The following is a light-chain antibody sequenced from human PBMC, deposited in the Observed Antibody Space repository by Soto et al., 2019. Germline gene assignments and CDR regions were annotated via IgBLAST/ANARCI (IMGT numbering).Light chain of an antibody. CDR3: SSFTTSNTLV. V-gene: IGLV2-14*01. CDR1: SSDVGGYNY. Sequence: QCVLTQPASVSGSPGQSITISCTGTSSDVGGYNYVSWYQQHPRKAPKPMIYEVSDRPSGVSDRFSGSKSGNTASLTISGLQAEDEADYYCSSFTTSNTLVFGTGTKVTVL. J-gene: IGLJ1*01. CDR2: EVS.